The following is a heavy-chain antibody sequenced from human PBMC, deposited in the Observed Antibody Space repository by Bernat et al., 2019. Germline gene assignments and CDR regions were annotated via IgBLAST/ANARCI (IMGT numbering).Heavy chain of an antibody. CDR2: ICYSGTT. V-gene: IGHV4-31*03. D-gene: IGHD4-17*01. J-gene: IGHJ4*02. CDR1: GGSISSAAYY. Sequence: QVQLQESGPGLVKPSQTLSLTCTVSGGSISSAAYYWSWIRQHPGKGLEWIAYICYSGTTYYNPSLKSRVSISVATSRNQFPLQLDSVTAADTAVYYCARKRDDGDYHFDYWGQGTLVTVSS. CDR3: ARKRDDGDYHFDY.